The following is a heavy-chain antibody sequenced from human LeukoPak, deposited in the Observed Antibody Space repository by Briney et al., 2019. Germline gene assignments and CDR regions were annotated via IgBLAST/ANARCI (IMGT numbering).Heavy chain of an antibody. CDR2: IWYDGSNK. CDR1: GFTFSSYG. D-gene: IGHD5-18*01. Sequence: GRSLRLSCAASGFTFSSYGMHWVRQAPGKGLEWVAVIWYDGSNKCYADSVKGRFTISRDNSKNTLYLQMNSLRAEDTAVYYCARTLRGYSYGPFDYWGQGTLVTVSS. CDR3: ARTLRGYSYGPFDY. V-gene: IGHV3-33*01. J-gene: IGHJ4*02.